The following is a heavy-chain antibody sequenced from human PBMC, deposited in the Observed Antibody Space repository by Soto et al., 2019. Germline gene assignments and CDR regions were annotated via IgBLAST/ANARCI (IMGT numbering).Heavy chain of an antibody. CDR3: ARGGVSTRTFDY. J-gene: IGHJ4*02. D-gene: IGHD3-3*01. V-gene: IGHV5-51*01. CDR2: IYPSDSDT. CDR1: GYNFAVYW. Sequence: WESVKISCKGSGYNFAVYWIAWVRQMPGKGLELMGIIYPSDSDTRYRPSFQGQVTISADKSISSAYLQWSSLRASDTAMYYCARGGVSTRTFDYWGQGTPVTVSS.